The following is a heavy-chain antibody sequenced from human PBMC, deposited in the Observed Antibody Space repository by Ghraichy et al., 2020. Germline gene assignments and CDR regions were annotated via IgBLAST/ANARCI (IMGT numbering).Heavy chain of an antibody. V-gene: IGHV4-4*07. CDR3: ARGVFGSGTDY. J-gene: IGHJ4*02. CDR1: GDSISVYY. D-gene: IGHD3-10*01. CDR2: ISAGGST. Sequence: SETLSLTCTVSGDSISVYYWNWIRQPAGKGLEWIGRISAGGSTNYNPSLTSRVTMSVDTSKNQFSLNLNSVTAADTAIYYCARGVFGSGTDYWGQGTLVTVSS.